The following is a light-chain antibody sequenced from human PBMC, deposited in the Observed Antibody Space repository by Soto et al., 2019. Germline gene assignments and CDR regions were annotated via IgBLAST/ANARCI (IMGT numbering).Light chain of an antibody. CDR3: SSYAGSNTVV. CDR1: SSDVGGYNY. V-gene: IGLV2-8*01. J-gene: IGLJ2*01. CDR2: EVS. Sequence: QSALTQPPSASGSPGQSVTISCTGTSSDVGGYNYVSWYQQHPGKAPKLIIYEVSKRPSGVPDRFSGSKSGNTASLTVSWLQAEDEADYYCSSYAGSNTVVLGGGTQLTVL.